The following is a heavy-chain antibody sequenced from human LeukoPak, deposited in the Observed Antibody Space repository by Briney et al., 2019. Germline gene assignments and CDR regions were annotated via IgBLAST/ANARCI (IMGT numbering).Heavy chain of an antibody. J-gene: IGHJ4*02. CDR2: FSSSDGST. V-gene: IGHV3-23*01. CDR3: AKDRGYYYGSGTSEVYFDY. CDR1: GFTFSSYG. D-gene: IGHD3-10*01. Sequence: GGSLRLSCAASGFTFSSYGMSWVRQAPGKGLEWVSGFSSSDGSTYYADSVKGRFTISRDNSKNTLYLQMNSLRAEDTAVYYCAKDRGYYYGSGTSEVYFDYWGQGTLVTVSS.